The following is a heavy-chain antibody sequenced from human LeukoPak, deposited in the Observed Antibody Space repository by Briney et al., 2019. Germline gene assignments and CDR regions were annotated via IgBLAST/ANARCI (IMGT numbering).Heavy chain of an antibody. CDR2: INPNSGGT. D-gene: IGHD2-15*01. J-gene: IGHJ5*02. CDR1: GYTFTGYY. V-gene: IGHV1-2*02. CDR3: ARDPGRLLYTPFDP. Sequence: ASVKVSCKASGYTFTGYYMHWVRQAPGQGLEWMGWINPNSGGTNYAQKFQGRVTMTRDTSISTAYMELSRLRSDDTAVYYCARDPGRLLYTPFDPWGQGTLVTVSS.